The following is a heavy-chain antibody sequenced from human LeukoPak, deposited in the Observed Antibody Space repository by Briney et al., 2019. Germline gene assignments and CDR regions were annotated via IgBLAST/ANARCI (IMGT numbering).Heavy chain of an antibody. CDR2: LYYSGST. V-gene: IGHV4-59*08. J-gene: IGHJ4*02. D-gene: IGHD3-16*01. Sequence: SETLSLTCTVSSGSIRSYYWSWIRQPPGKGLEWIGYLYYSGSTNYNPSLKSRVTISVDTSKNQFSLKLSSVTAADTAVYYCARHNYDYAAAFDFWGQGTLVTVSS. CDR1: SGSIRSYY. CDR3: ARHNYDYAAAFDF.